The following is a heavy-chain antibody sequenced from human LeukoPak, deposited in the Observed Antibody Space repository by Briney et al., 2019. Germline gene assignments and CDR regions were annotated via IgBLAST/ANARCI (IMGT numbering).Heavy chain of an antibody. CDR3: ARDLSEYYDSRDDANY. J-gene: IGHJ4*02. Sequence: PGRSLRLSCAASGFTFSSYAMHWVRQAPGKGLEWVAVISYDGSNKYYADSVKGRFTISRDNSKNTLYLQMSSLRAEDTAVYYCARDLSEYYDSRDDANYWGQGTLVTVSS. CDR1: GFTFSSYA. CDR2: ISYDGSNK. D-gene: IGHD3-22*01. V-gene: IGHV3-30*04.